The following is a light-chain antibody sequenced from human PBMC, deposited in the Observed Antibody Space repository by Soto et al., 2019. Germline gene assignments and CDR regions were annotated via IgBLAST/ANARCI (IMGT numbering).Light chain of an antibody. V-gene: IGKV1-5*03. J-gene: IGKJ1*01. Sequence: DIQMTQSPSTLSASVGDRVTITCRASQSISSWLAWYQQKPGTAPKLLIYTASTLESGVPSRFSGSGSGTEFTPSISSLRPDDFATYYCQQYNSYPWTFGQGTKVEIK. CDR1: QSISSW. CDR2: TAS. CDR3: QQYNSYPWT.